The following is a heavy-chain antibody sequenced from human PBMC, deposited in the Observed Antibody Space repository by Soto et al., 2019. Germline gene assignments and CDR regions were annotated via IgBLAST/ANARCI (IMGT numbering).Heavy chain of an antibody. J-gene: IGHJ6*02. CDR2: ISSDSRTI. CDR1: GFTFSNAW. Sequence: GGSLRLSCAASGFTFSNAWMNWVRQAPGKGLERVSFISSDSRTIYYADYVEGRFTVSRDNARNSVSPQMDSLRDEDAAVYYCARIKLVEWFFINVDVYDMDVWGQGTPVTVSS. CDR3: ARIKLVEWFFINVDVYDMDV. V-gene: IGHV3-48*02. D-gene: IGHD3-3*01.